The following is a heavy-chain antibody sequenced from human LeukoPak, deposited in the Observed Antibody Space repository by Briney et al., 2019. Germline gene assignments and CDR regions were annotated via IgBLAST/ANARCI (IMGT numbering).Heavy chain of an antibody. CDR2: IKQDGSEK. D-gene: IGHD3-10*01. CDR3: ARDGNYYGSGSKENWFDP. V-gene: IGHV3-7*03. Sequence: GGSLRLSCAASGFTFSSYWMSWVRQAPGKGLEWVANIKQDGSEKYYVDSVKGRFTISRDNAKNSLYLQMNSLRAEDTALYHCARDGNYYGSGSKENWFDPWGQGTLVTVSS. CDR1: GFTFSSYW. J-gene: IGHJ5*02.